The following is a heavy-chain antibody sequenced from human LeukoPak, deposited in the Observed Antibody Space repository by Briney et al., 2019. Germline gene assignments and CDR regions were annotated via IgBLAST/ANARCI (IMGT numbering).Heavy chain of an antibody. CDR3: ARDGGSYYDHDAFDI. V-gene: IGHV1-18*01. CDR1: GYTFTSYG. D-gene: IGHD1-26*01. Sequence: ASVKVSCKASGYTFTSYGISWVRQAPGQGLEWMGWISAYNGNTYYAQKLQGRVTMTTDTSTSTAYMELKSLRADDTAVYYCARDGGSYYDHDAFDIWGQGTMVTVSS. J-gene: IGHJ3*02. CDR2: ISAYNGNT.